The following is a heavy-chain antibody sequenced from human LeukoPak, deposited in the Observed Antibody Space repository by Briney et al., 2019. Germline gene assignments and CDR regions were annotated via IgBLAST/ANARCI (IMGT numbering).Heavy chain of an antibody. J-gene: IGHJ4*02. CDR2: ISYDGSNK. Sequence: GRSLRLSCAASGFTFSSYGMHWVRQAPGKGLEWVAVISYDGSNKYYADSVKSRFTISRDNSKNTLYLQMNSLRAEDTAVYYCAKDPKGELTMVRGVIIPHFDYWGQGTLVTVSS. CDR1: GFTFSSYG. D-gene: IGHD3-10*01. V-gene: IGHV3-30*18. CDR3: AKDPKGELTMVRGVIIPHFDY.